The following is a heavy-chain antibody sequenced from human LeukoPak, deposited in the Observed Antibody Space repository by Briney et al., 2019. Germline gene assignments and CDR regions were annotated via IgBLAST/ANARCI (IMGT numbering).Heavy chain of an antibody. V-gene: IGHV3-11*04. J-gene: IGHJ5*02. CDR3: ARDPNIVVVPAAIVHEDAVWFDP. D-gene: IGHD2-2*02. CDR1: GFTFSDYY. Sequence: GGSLRLSCAASGFTFSDYYMSWIRQAPGKGLEWVSYISSSGSTIYYADSVKGRFTISRDNAKNSLYLQMNSLRAEDTAVYYCARDPNIVVVPAAIVHEDAVWFDPWGQGTLATVSS. CDR2: ISSSGSTI.